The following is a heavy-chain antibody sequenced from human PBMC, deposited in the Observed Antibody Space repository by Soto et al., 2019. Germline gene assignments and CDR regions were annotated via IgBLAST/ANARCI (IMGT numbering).Heavy chain of an antibody. CDR1: GFSLSTSGVG. CDR3: AHSRGFLEWLLYGFDY. V-gene: IGHV2-5*01. D-gene: IGHD3-3*01. J-gene: IGHJ4*02. Sequence: QITLKESGPTLVKPTQTLTLTCTFSGFSLSTSGVGVGWIRQPPGKALEWLALIYWNDDKSYSPSLKSRLTITKDTSKNQVFLTMTNMDPVDTATYYCAHSRGFLEWLLYGFDYWGQGTLVTVSS. CDR2: IYWNDDK.